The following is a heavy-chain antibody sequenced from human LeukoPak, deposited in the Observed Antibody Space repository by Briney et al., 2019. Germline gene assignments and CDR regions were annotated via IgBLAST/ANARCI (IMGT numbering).Heavy chain of an antibody. V-gene: IGHV1-69*13. CDR3: AREGYGDYAIDY. J-gene: IGHJ4*02. CDR2: IIPIFGTA. D-gene: IGHD4-17*01. CDR1: GYTFTSYG. Sequence: GASVKVSCKASGYTFTSYGTSWVRQAPGQGLEWMGGIIPIFGTANYAQKFQGRVTITADESTSTAYMELSSLRSEDTAVYYCAREGYGDYAIDYWGQGTLVTVSS.